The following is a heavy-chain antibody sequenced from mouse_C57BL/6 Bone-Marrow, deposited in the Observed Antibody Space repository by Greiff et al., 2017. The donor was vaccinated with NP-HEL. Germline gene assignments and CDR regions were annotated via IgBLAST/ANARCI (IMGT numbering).Heavy chain of an antibody. CDR1: GYTFTSYG. D-gene: IGHD1-1*01. CDR3: ARGMIYYYGTPYWYFDV. CDR2: IYPRSGNT. V-gene: IGHV1-81*01. J-gene: IGHJ1*03. Sequence: QVQLQQSGAELARPGASVKLSCKASGYTFTSYGISWVKQRTGQGLEWIGEIYPRSGNTYYNEKFKGKATLTADKSSSTAYMELRSLTSEDSAVYFCARGMIYYYGTPYWYFDVWGTGTTVTVSS.